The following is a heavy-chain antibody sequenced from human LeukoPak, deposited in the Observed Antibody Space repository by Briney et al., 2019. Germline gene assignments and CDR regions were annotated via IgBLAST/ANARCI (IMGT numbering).Heavy chain of an antibody. D-gene: IGHD3-10*01. V-gene: IGHV3-33*01. CDR3: ARASGPFDY. J-gene: IGHJ4*02. CDR1: GFTFSSYG. Sequence: PGRSLRLSCAASGFTFSSYGMHWVRQAPGKGLEWVAVIWNDASNKYYADSVKGRFIISRDNSKNTLYLQMNSLRAEDTAVYSCARASGPFDYWGQGTLVTVSS. CDR2: IWNDASNK.